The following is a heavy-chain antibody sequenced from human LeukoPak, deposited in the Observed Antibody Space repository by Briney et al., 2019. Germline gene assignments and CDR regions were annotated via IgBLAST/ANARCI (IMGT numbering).Heavy chain of an antibody. CDR3: ARDKEAPYGSSRYYYMDV. CDR2: ISSSGSYI. J-gene: IGHJ6*03. Sequence: PGGSLRLSCAASGFTFSSYEMNWVRQAPGKGLEWVSSISSSGSYIYYADSVKGRFTISRDNAKNSLYLQMNSLRAEDTAVYYCARDKEAPYGSSRYYYMDVWGKGTTVTVSS. D-gene: IGHD6-13*01. CDR1: GFTFSSYE. V-gene: IGHV3-21*01.